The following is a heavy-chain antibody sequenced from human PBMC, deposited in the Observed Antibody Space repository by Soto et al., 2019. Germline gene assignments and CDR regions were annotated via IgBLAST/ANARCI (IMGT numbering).Heavy chain of an antibody. V-gene: IGHV3-7*01. CDR1: GFTFSSNW. Sequence: EVQLVESGGGLVQPGGSLRLSCAASGFTFSSNWMSWVRQGPGKGLEWVANIKGDGSETDYVDSVKGRSTISRDNAKNVLYLEMSSLRVEDTAVYFCASAYYWGQGTLVTVSA. J-gene: IGHJ4*02. CDR2: IKGDGSET. CDR3: ASAYY.